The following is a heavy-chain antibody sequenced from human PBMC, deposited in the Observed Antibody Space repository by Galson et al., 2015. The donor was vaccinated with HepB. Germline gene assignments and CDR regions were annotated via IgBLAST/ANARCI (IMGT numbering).Heavy chain of an antibody. V-gene: IGHV1-46*01. CDR3: ARDLARRQGLRFLGFDP. CDR2: INPSDGST. Sequence: SVKVSCKASGYTFTNYYMHWVRQAPGQGLEWMGIINPSDGSTSYAQKFQGRVTMTRDTSTGTVYMELSSLRSEDTAVYYCARDLARRQGLRFLGFDPWGQGTLVTVSS. J-gene: IGHJ5*02. CDR1: GYTFTNYY. D-gene: IGHD3-3*01.